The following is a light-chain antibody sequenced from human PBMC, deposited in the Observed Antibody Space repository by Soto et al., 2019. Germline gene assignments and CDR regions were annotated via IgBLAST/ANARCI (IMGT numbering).Light chain of an antibody. CDR2: GVN. Sequence: QSVLTQPASVSGSPGQSITISCSGTISDFVLYNYVSWYQQHPGKAPKLMIYGVNNRPSGVSNRFSGSKSGNTASLTISGLQADDVADYYCSSYTNSSALQVFGTGTKVTVL. V-gene: IGLV2-14*01. CDR3: SSYTNSSALQV. J-gene: IGLJ1*01. CDR1: ISDFVLYNY.